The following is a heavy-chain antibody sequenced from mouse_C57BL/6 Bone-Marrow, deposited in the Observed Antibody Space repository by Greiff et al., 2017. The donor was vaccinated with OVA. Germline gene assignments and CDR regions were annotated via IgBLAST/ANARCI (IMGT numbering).Heavy chain of an antibody. CDR2: INPSSGYT. D-gene: IGHD2-13*01. Sequence: VQLQQSGAELARPGASVKMSCKASGYTFTSYTMHWVKQRPGQGLEWIGYINPSSGYTKYNQKFKDKATLTADKSSSTAYMQLSSLTSEDSAVYYCARSDEDAMDYWGQGTSVTVSS. CDR1: GYTFTSYT. J-gene: IGHJ4*01. V-gene: IGHV1-4*01. CDR3: ARSDEDAMDY.